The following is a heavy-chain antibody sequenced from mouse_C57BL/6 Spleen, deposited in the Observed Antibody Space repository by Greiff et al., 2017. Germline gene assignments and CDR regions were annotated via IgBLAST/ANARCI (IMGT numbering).Heavy chain of an antibody. CDR3: ARRDGNYNYIDY. J-gene: IGHJ2*01. Sequence: VQLQQSGPELVKPGASVKISCKASGYAFSSSWMNWVKQRPGKGLEWIGRIYPGDGDTNYNGKFKGKATLTADNSSSTAYTQLSSLTSEDSAVYFCARRDGNYNYIDYWGQGTTLTVSS. V-gene: IGHV1-82*01. CDR1: GYAFSSSW. D-gene: IGHD2-1*01. CDR2: IYPGDGDT.